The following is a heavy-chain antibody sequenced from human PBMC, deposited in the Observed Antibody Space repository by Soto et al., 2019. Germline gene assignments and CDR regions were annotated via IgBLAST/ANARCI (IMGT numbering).Heavy chain of an antibody. CDR1: GGTLSDHG. Sequence: QVQLEQSGAEVKKPGASVKVSCKASGGTLSDHGVAWLRQAPGQGLEWLGGTIPVFNTAKYAQKFQGRVTVTADKFTDIAYMELSSLRSEDTAFYFWARGVYGSGNNYTCPSAFDLWGQGKMVSVSS. J-gene: IGHJ3*01. V-gene: IGHV1-69*06. CDR3: ARGVYGSGNNYTCPSAFDL. CDR2: TIPVFNTA. D-gene: IGHD3-10*01.